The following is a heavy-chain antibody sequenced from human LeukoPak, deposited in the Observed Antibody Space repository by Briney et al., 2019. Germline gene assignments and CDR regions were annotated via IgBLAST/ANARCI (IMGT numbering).Heavy chain of an antibody. J-gene: IGHJ3*02. CDR3: ARNLGFDI. V-gene: IGHV3-66*01. D-gene: IGHD1-14*01. CDR2: IYSDSST. CDR1: GFTVNSYY. Sequence: GGSLRLSCAASGFTVNSYYMNWVRQAPGKGREWGSVIYSDSSTYYADPVKRRFTISRDNSKNTLYLQMNRLSVEDRAVYYCARNLGFDIWGQGTMVTVSS.